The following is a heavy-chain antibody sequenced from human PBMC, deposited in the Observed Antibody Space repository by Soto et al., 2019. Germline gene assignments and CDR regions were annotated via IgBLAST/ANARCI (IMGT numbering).Heavy chain of an antibody. D-gene: IGHD6-13*01. CDR1: GFTFSSYG. J-gene: IGHJ6*02. V-gene: IGHV3-33*01. CDR2: IWYDGSNK. CDR3: ARDRHEYSRSWYGYYYYYGMDV. Sequence: GGSLRLSCAASGFTFSSYGMHWVLQAPGKGLEGVAVIWYDGSNKYYADSVKGRFTISRDNSKNTLYLQMNSLRAEDTAVYYCARDRHEYSRSWYGYYYYYGMDVWGQGTTVTVSS.